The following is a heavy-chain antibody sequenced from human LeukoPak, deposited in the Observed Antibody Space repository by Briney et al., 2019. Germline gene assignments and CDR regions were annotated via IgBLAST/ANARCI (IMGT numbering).Heavy chain of an antibody. CDR3: ARDRGVDCGDDCYSAYYFDY. J-gene: IGHJ4*02. CDR1: GFTFSSYS. V-gene: IGHV3-48*04. CDR2: ISSSSSTI. D-gene: IGHD2-21*02. Sequence: PGGSLRLSCAASGFTFSSYSMTWVRQAPGKGLEWVSYISSSSSTIYYADSVKGRFTISRDNAKNSLYLQMNSLRAEDTAVYYCARDRGVDCGDDCYSAYYFDYWGQGTQVTVSS.